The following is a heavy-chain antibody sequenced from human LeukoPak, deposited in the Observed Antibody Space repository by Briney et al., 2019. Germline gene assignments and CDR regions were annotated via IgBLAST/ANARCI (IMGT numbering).Heavy chain of an antibody. J-gene: IGHJ3*02. D-gene: IGHD3-22*01. CDR1: GGSFSDYY. V-gene: IGHV4-34*01. Sequence: SETLSLTCAVYGGSFSDYYWNWIRQPPGKGLEWIGEINHGGGTKYNPSLKSRATISVDTSKQQFSLNLTSVTAADTAVYYCARNSYYDNSGEGAFDIWGQGTMVTVSS. CDR3: ARNSYYDNSGEGAFDI. CDR2: INHGGGT.